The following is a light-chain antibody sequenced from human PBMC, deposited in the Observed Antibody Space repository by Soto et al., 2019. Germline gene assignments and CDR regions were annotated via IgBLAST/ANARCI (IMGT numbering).Light chain of an antibody. CDR2: SAS. Sequence: EIVLTQSPATLSLSPGERATLSCRASQSVRNDLVWYHQKPGQAPRVLIDSASNRATGIPARFIGSGSGTDFTLTISSLEPEDFALYYCQQRTNWPPTFGGGTKVEMK. J-gene: IGKJ4*01. V-gene: IGKV3-11*01. CDR1: QSVRND. CDR3: QQRTNWPPT.